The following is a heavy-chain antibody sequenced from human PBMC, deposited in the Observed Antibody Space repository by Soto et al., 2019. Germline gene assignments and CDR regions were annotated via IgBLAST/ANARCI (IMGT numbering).Heavy chain of an antibody. D-gene: IGHD3-9*01. CDR3: AKDLGDPYDILTGYYIFDY. Sequence: GGSLRLSCAASGFTFSSYAMSWVRQAPGKGLEWVSAISGSGGSTYYADSVKGRFTISRDNSKNTLYLQMNSLRAEDTAVYYCAKDLGDPYDILTGYYIFDYWGQGTLVTVSS. V-gene: IGHV3-23*01. CDR2: ISGSGGST. CDR1: GFTFSSYA. J-gene: IGHJ4*02.